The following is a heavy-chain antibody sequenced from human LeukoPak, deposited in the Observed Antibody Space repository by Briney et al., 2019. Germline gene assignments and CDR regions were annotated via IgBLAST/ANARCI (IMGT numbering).Heavy chain of an antibody. CDR3: ARLLGWELLANWFDP. CDR2: IYPGDSDT. Sequence: GESLKISCKGSGYSFTSYWIGWVRQMPGKGLEWMGIIYPGDSDTRYSPSFQGQVTISADKSISTAYLQWSSLKASDTAMYYCARLLGWELLANWFDPWGQGTLVTVSS. J-gene: IGHJ5*02. D-gene: IGHD1-26*01. V-gene: IGHV5-51*01. CDR1: GYSFTSYW.